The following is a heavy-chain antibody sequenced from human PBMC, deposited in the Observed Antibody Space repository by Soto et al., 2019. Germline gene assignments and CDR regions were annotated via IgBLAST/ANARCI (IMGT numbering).Heavy chain of an antibody. Sequence: GGSLRLSCGVSGFTFSTYNLNWVRQAPGRGLEWVASISSSSLHIYYSESLKGRISISRDNAKNSVNLQINSLRGDDTAVYYCAANDYGGQLDHWGQGTFLTVSS. D-gene: IGHD4-17*01. CDR2: ISSSSLHI. CDR1: GFTFSTYN. CDR3: AANDYGGQLDH. V-gene: IGHV3-21*06. J-gene: IGHJ4*02.